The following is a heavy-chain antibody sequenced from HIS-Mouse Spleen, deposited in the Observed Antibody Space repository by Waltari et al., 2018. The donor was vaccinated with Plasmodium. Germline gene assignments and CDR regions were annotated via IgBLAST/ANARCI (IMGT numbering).Heavy chain of an antibody. CDR3: ARVLGYKAAAGTFVEYFQH. CDR1: GYTFTGYY. D-gene: IGHD6-13*01. V-gene: IGHV1-2*02. J-gene: IGHJ1*01. Sequence: QVQLVQSGAEVKKPGASVKVSCKASGYTFTGYYMHWVRQAPGQGLAWMGWINPNSGVTNNAKKFQGRGTMTRDMSSSTAYMELSRLRSDDTAVYYCARVLGYKAAAGTFVEYFQHWGQGTLVTVSS. CDR2: INPNSGVT.